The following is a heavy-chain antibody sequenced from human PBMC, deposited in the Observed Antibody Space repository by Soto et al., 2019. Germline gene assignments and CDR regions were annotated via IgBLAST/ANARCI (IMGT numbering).Heavy chain of an antibody. Sequence: SETLSLTCAVYGGSFSGYYWSWVRQPPGKGLEWIGEINHSGSTNYNPSLKSRVTVSVDTSKNQFSLKLSSVTAADTAVYYCARFGGHTVTYDSWSQGTLVTVSS. D-gene: IGHD4-17*01. J-gene: IGHJ4*02. CDR3: ARFGGHTVTYDS. CDR1: GGSFSGYY. CDR2: INHSGST. V-gene: IGHV4-34*01.